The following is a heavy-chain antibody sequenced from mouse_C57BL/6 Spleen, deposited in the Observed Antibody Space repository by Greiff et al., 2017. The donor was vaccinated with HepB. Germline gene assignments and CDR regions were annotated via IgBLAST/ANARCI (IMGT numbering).Heavy chain of an antibody. Sequence: VQLVESGGGLVKPGGSLKLSCAASGFTFSDYGMHWVRQAPEKGLEWVAYISSGSSTIYYADTVKGRFTISRDNAKNTLFLQMTSLRSEDTAMYYCARLIYYGNPYAMDYWGQGTSVTVSS. CDR2: ISSGSSTI. D-gene: IGHD2-1*01. CDR1: GFTFSDYG. V-gene: IGHV5-17*01. CDR3: ARLIYYGNPYAMDY. J-gene: IGHJ4*01.